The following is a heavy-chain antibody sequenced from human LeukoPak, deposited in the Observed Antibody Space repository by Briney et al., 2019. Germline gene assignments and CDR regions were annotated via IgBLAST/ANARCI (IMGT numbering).Heavy chain of an antibody. Sequence: GGSLRLSCAASGFTVSSNYMSWVRQAPGKGLEWVSVIYSGGSTYYADSVKGRFTISRDNSKNTLYLQMNSLRAGDTAVYYCATEGSGWYYFDYWGQGTLVTVSS. J-gene: IGHJ4*02. CDR3: ATEGSGWYYFDY. V-gene: IGHV3-53*01. D-gene: IGHD6-19*01. CDR2: IYSGGST. CDR1: GFTVSSNY.